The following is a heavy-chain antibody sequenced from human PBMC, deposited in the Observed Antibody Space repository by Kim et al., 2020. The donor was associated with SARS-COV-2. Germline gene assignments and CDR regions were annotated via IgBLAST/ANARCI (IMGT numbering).Heavy chain of an antibody. Sequence: SETLSLTCTVSGGSISSYYWSWIRQPPGKGLEWIGYIYYSGSTNYNPSLKSRVTISVDTSKNQFSLKLSSVTAADTAVYYCARRWFGDHAYYYYYGMDVWGQGTTVTVSS. D-gene: IGHD3-10*01. J-gene: IGHJ6*02. CDR2: IYYSGST. CDR3: ARRWFGDHAYYYYYGMDV. V-gene: IGHV4-59*13. CDR1: GGSISSYY.